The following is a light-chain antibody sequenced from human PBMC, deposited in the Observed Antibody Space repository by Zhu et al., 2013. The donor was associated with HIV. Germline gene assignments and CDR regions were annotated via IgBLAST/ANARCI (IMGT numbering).Light chain of an antibody. CDR1: QSILYSGDNRNY. CDR3: QQHYTTPCS. V-gene: IGKV4-1*01. CDR2: WAS. J-gene: IGKJ2*04. Sequence: DIVMTQSPDSLAVSLGERATINCKSSQSILYSGDNRNYLAWYQQKAGQPPKLLISWASARESGVPDRFSGSGSGTNFTLTISNLQAEDVAVYFCQQHYTTPCSFGQGTKLEMK.